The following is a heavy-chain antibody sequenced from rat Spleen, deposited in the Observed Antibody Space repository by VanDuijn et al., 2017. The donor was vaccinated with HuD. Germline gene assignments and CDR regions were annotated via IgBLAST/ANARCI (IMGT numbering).Heavy chain of an antibody. CDR3: ARGGFYGYD. Sequence: QVQLKESGPGLVQPSQTLSLTCTVSGFSLTSYHVSWVRQSPGKGLEWMGRMKYDGDTYYNSGLKSRLSISRDTSKRQVFLKMSSLQTEDTATYYCARGGFYGYDWGQGVMVTVSS. D-gene: IGHD1-7*01. CDR2: MKYDGDT. V-gene: IGHV2-32*01. CDR1: GFSLTSYH. J-gene: IGHJ2*01.